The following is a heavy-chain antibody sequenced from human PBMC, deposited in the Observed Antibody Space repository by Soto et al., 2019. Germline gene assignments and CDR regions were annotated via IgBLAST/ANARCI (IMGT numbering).Heavy chain of an antibody. Sequence: QLQLQESGPGLVKPSETLSLTCTVSGGSISSSSYYWGWIRQPPGKGLEWIGSIYYSGSTYYNPSLKSRVTISEDTAKTPFSLTLSSVTAADTAVYYCASPHHYYGMDVWGQGTTVTVSS. J-gene: IGHJ6*02. CDR1: GGSISSSSYY. CDR2: IYYSGST. V-gene: IGHV4-39*01. CDR3: ASPHHYYGMDV.